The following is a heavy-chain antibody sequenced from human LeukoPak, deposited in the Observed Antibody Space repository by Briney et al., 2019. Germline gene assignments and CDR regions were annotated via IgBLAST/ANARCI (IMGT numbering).Heavy chain of an antibody. CDR2: IYTSGST. D-gene: IGHD2-2*01. CDR1: GGSISSYY. V-gene: IGHV4-4*07. Sequence: SETLSLTCTVSGGSISSYYWSWIRQSAGKGLEWIGRIYTSGSTNYNPSLKSRVTMSVDTSKNQFSLKLSSVTAADTAVYYCARDGCSSTSCYVFDYWGQGTLVTVSS. J-gene: IGHJ4*02. CDR3: ARDGCSSTSCYVFDY.